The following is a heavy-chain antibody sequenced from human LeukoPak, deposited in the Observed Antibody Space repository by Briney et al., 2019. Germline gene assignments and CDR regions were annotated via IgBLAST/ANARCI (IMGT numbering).Heavy chain of an antibody. CDR3: AREGLTSVIAFDS. CDR2: ISGTSKYI. V-gene: IGHV3-21*01. CDR1: GFTFSYYT. D-gene: IGHD2-15*01. J-gene: IGHJ5*01. Sequence: GGSLRLSCAASGFTFSYYTMHWVRQAPGKGLEWVSSISGTSKYIYYEDSLKGRFTVSRDNADNSLSLHIASLRGDDTAVYYCAREGLTSVIAFDSWGQGTLATVSS.